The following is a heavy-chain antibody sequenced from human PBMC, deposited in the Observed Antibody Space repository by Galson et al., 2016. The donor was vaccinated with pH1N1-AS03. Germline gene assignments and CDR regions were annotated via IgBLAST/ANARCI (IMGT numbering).Heavy chain of an antibody. CDR1: GFTFSSYS. Sequence: SLRLSCAASGFTFSSYSMNWVRQAPGKGLEWVSYISSSRRTIYYADSVKGRFTISRDNSKNTLYLQMNSLRAEDTAMYYCARGRARGYSGYDLWGQGTLVTVSS. CDR2: ISSSRRTI. D-gene: IGHD5-12*01. CDR3: ARGRARGYSGYDL. J-gene: IGHJ4*02. V-gene: IGHV3-48*01.